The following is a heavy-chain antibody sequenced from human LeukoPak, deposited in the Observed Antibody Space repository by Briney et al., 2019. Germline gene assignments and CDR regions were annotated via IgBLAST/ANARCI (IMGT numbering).Heavy chain of an antibody. CDR1: GGFISSGNW. J-gene: IGHJ4*02. V-gene: IGHV4-4*02. CDR2: IHHSVGT. D-gene: IGHD1-1*01. CDR3: ARKGLATIADY. Sequence: SETLSLTCAVSGGFISSGNWWGWFRQPPGKGLEWIGEIHHSVGTNYNPSLKSRVAVSMDKSKNQFSLDVTSVTAADTAMYYCARKGLATIADYWGRGTLVTVSS.